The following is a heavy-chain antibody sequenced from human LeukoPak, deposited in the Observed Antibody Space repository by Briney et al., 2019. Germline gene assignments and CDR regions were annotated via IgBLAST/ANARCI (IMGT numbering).Heavy chain of an antibody. V-gene: IGHV4-34*01. CDR3: ARDIGNTFDY. Sequence: SETLSLTCAVYGGSFSGYYWSWIRQPPGKGLEWIGEINHSGSTNYNPSLKSRVTISVDTSKNQVLLRLSSVTAADTAVYYCARDIGNTFDYWGQGTLVTVSS. CDR1: GGSFSGYY. D-gene: IGHD5-12*01. CDR2: INHSGST. J-gene: IGHJ4*02.